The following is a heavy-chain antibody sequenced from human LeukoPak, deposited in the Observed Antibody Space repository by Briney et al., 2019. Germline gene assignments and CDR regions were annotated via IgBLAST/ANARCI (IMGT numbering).Heavy chain of an antibody. CDR1: GFTFSSYI. J-gene: IGHJ3*02. CDR3: ARAHDSSGYYKEDPFDI. D-gene: IGHD3-22*01. V-gene: IGHV3-23*01. Sequence: PGGSLRLSCAASGFTFSSYIMNWVRQAPGKGLEWVSAISGNGGSTYYADSLEGRFTISRDNSKNILYLQMNSLRAEDTAVYYCARAHDSSGYYKEDPFDIWGQGTMVTVSS. CDR2: ISGNGGST.